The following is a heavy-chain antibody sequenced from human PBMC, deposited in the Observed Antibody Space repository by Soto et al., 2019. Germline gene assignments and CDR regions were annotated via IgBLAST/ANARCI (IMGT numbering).Heavy chain of an antibody. J-gene: IGHJ6*02. CDR2: IIPIFGTA. D-gene: IGHD5-12*01. CDR3: ARVVLREMATTMDYYGMDV. Sequence: RASVKVSCKASGGTFSSYAISWVRQAPGQGLEWMGGIIPIFGTANYAQKFQGRVTITADESTSTAYMELSSLRSEDTAVYYCARVVLREMATTMDYYGMDVWGQGTTVTVSS. V-gene: IGHV1-69*13. CDR1: GGTFSSYA.